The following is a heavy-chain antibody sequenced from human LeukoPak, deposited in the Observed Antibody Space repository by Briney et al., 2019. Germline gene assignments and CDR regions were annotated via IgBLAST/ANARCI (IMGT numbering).Heavy chain of an antibody. D-gene: IGHD5-12*01. CDR1: GGSISSYY. V-gene: IGHV4-59*01. CDR3: ARTTEGYAGGPGYSYYYYMDV. J-gene: IGHJ6*03. CDR2: IHYSGST. Sequence: PSETLSLTCTVSGGSISSYYWSWVRQPPGKGLEWIGYIHYSGSTHYNPSLKSRVTISVDTSKNQVSLKLRSVTAADTAVYYCARTTEGYAGGPGYSYYYYMDVWGKGTTVTISS.